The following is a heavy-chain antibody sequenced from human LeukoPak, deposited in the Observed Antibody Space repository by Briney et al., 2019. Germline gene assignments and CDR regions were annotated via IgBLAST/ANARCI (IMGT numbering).Heavy chain of an antibody. D-gene: IGHD3-22*01. Sequence: SETLSLTCTVSGGSISRYYWSWIRQPPGKGLEWIGYVYYSGSTNYKPSLKSRVTISVDTSKNQFSLKLSSVTAADTAVYYCARDNDSSGFNEYWGQGTLVTVSS. CDR3: ARDNDSSGFNEY. V-gene: IGHV4-59*01. J-gene: IGHJ4*02. CDR1: GGSISRYY. CDR2: VYYSGST.